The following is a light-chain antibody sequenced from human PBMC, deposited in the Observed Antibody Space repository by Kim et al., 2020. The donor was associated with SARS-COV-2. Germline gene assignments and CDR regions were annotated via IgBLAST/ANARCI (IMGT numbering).Light chain of an antibody. J-gene: IGLJ1*01. CDR2: DVI. CDR3: SSYTRTVTYV. Sequence: GQSITISGTGTSSDVGAYNYVSWYQQNPGEVPKLMIYDVIKRPSGISDRFSGSKSGNTASLTISGLQAEDEADYYCSSYTRTVTYVFGTGTQLTVL. CDR1: SSDVGAYNY. V-gene: IGLV2-14*04.